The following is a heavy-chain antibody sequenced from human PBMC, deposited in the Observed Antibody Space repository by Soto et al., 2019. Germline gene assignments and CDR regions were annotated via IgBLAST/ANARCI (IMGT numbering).Heavy chain of an antibody. J-gene: IGHJ4*02. Sequence: AGGSLRLSCAASGFTFSAYWMHWVRLAPGKGLVWVSRINSDGRTTNYADSVKGRFTISRDNAKNTLYLDMSNLRAEDAAVYYCTRREGFCSGGTCYFGHWSQGTLVTVSS. CDR1: GFTFSAYW. CDR3: TRREGFCSGGTCYFGH. V-gene: IGHV3-74*01. D-gene: IGHD2-15*01. CDR2: INSDGRTT.